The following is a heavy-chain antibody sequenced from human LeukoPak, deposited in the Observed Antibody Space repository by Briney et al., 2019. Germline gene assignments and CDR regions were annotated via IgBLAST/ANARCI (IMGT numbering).Heavy chain of an antibody. D-gene: IGHD1-26*01. CDR3: AREGGSYYAAPFDY. CDR1: GGSISSGSYY. V-gene: IGHV4-61*02. J-gene: IGHJ4*02. Sequence: SRTLSLTCTVSGGSISSGSYYWSWIRQPAGKGLEWIGRIYTSGSTNYNPSLKSRVTISVDTSKNQFSLKLSSVAAADTAVYYCAREGGSYYAAPFDYWGQGTLVTVSS. CDR2: IYTSGST.